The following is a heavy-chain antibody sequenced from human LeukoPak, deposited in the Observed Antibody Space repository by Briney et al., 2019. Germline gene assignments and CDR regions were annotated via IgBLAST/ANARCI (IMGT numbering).Heavy chain of an antibody. CDR2: ISYDGSNK. J-gene: IGHJ4*02. V-gene: IGHV3-30-3*01. Sequence: GRSLRLSCAASGFTFSSYAMHWVRQAPGKGLEWVAVISYDGSNKYYADSVKGRFTISRDNSKNTLYLQMNSLRAEDTAVYYCASYEPTMTTVTDRPLDYWGQGTLVTVSS. CDR1: GFTFSSYA. CDR3: ASYEPTMTTVTDRPLDY. D-gene: IGHD4-17*01.